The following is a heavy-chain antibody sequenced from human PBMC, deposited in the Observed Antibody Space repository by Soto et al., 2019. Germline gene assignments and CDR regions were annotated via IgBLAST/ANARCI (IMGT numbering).Heavy chain of an antibody. D-gene: IGHD3-22*01. V-gene: IGHV4-31*03. CDR2: IYHSGNT. Sequence: QVQLQESGPGLVKPSQTLSLTCTVSGGSMSSGAYYWNWIRQHPGKGLEWIAYIYHSGNTYYNPSLKSRITISVDTTRNQFSLKLRSVTAADTAVYYCATTYSGYFDNWGQGALVTVSS. CDR3: ATTYSGYFDN. J-gene: IGHJ4*02. CDR1: GGSMSSGAYY.